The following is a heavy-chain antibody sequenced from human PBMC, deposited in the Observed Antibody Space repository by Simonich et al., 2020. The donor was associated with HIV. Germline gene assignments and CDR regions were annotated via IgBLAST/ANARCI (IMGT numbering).Heavy chain of an antibody. D-gene: IGHD1-26*01. Sequence: QVQLQQWGAGLLKPSETLSLTCAVYGGSFSGYYWSWIRQSPGKGLEWIGYIHYSGSTNYNPSLKSRVTMSVDTSKNQFSLKLNSVTAADTAVYYCARRRLGGTIDYWGQGTLVTVSS. J-gene: IGHJ4*02. V-gene: IGHV4-34*11. CDR1: GGSFSGYY. CDR3: ARRRLGGTIDY. CDR2: IHYSGST.